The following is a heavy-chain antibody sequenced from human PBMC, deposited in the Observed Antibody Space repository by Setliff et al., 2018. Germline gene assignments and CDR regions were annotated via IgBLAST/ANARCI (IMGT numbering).Heavy chain of an antibody. CDR1: EFTFNKYW. V-gene: IGHV3-7*01. Sequence: GGSLRLSCAASEFTFNKYWMTWVRQAPGKGLEWVANIDPDGIGKYYIDSVKGRFTISRDNAKNTLYLQMNSLRAEDTAVYYCVRDGAGAFDYWGQGALVTVSS. CDR2: IDPDGIGK. D-gene: IGHD1-26*01. CDR3: VRDGAGAFDY. J-gene: IGHJ4*02.